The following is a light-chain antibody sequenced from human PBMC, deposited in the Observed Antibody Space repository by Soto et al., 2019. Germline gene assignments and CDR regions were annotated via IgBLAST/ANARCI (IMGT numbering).Light chain of an antibody. CDR1: SSDVGGSNH. Sequence: QSALTQPASVSDSPGQSITISCTGTSSDVGGSNHVSWYQQHPGKAPKLMIYDVTNRPSGVSHRFSGSKSGSTASLIISGLQAEDEADYHCVSFTSSTTYVFGTGTKLTVL. CDR2: DVT. V-gene: IGLV2-14*01. J-gene: IGLJ1*01. CDR3: VSFTSSTTYV.